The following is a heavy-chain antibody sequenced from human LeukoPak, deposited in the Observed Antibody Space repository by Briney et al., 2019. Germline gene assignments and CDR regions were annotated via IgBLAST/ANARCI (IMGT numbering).Heavy chain of an antibody. Sequence: PGRSLRLSCAASGFTFDDYAMHWVQQAPGKGLEWVSGISWNSGSIGYADSVKGRFTISRDNAKNSLYLQMNSLRAEDTALYYCAKDRTTVTFYYFDYWGQGTLVTVSS. J-gene: IGHJ4*02. V-gene: IGHV3-9*01. CDR1: GFTFDDYA. D-gene: IGHD4-17*01. CDR2: ISWNSGSI. CDR3: AKDRTTVTFYYFDY.